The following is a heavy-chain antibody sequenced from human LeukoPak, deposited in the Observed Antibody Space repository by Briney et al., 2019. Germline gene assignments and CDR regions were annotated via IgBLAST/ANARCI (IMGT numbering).Heavy chain of an antibody. D-gene: IGHD2-15*01. V-gene: IGHV3-30*02. J-gene: IGHJ4*02. Sequence: PGGSLRLTCAASGFTFSSYGMHWVRQAPGKGLEWVAFIRYDGSNKYYADSVKGRFTISRDNSKNTLCLQMNSLRAEDTAVYYCARGDCSGGSCYLSLTTIDYWGQGTLVTVSS. CDR1: GFTFSSYG. CDR2: IRYDGSNK. CDR3: ARGDCSGGSCYLSLTTIDY.